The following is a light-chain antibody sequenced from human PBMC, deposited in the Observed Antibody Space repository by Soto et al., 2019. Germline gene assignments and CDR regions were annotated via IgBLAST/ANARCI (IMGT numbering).Light chain of an antibody. J-gene: IGLJ1*01. V-gene: IGLV2-14*01. CDR3: RSYTSSRSLYV. CDR1: SSDVGGYNY. CDR2: EVS. Sequence: SALTQPASVSGSPGQSITISCTGTSSDVGGYNYVSWYQQHPGTAPKLMIYEVSNRPSGLSNRFSGSKSGNTASLTISGLQAQDQADYYCRSYTSSRSLYVFGTGTKVTV.